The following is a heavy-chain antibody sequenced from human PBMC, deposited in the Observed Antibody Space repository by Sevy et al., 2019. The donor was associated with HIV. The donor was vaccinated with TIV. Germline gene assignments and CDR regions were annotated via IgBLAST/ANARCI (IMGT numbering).Heavy chain of an antibody. CDR1: GGSISSSSYY. CDR3: ARLGRYYGSGRLDY. J-gene: IGHJ4*02. D-gene: IGHD3-10*01. CDR2: IYYSGST. V-gene: IGHV4-39*01. Sequence: GSLRLSCTVSGGSISSSSYYWGWIRQPPGKGLEWIGSIYYSGSTYYNPSLKSRVTISVDTSKNQFSLKLSSVTAADTAVYYCARLGRYYGSGRLDYWGQGTLVTVSS.